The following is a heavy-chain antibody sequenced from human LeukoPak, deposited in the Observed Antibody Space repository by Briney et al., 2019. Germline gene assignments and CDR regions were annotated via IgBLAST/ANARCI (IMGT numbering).Heavy chain of an antibody. Sequence: GGSLRLSCEASGFTFSNHNMNWVRQAPGKGLEWASGLSGSGSNTYYADSVKGRFTISRDNSKNTLYLQMNGLRAEDTAIYYCARAVYTGGYGGFYFDYWGQGTLVTVSS. D-gene: IGHD1-26*01. CDR3: ARAVYTGGYGGFYFDY. CDR1: GFTFSNHN. CDR2: LSGSGSNT. V-gene: IGHV3-23*01. J-gene: IGHJ4*02.